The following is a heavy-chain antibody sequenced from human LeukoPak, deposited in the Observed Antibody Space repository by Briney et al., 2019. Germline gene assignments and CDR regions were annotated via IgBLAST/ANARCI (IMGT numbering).Heavy chain of an antibody. J-gene: IGHJ5*02. CDR2: IYSDNAT. V-gene: IGHV3-53*01. Sequence: GGSLRLSCAASGFTVGSGRRMSWGRQAPGEGLGWISTIYSDNATNYGDSVKGRFTISRDNYKHTLYLQMNSLRAEDTAVYYCAKVDYYDSSGNYPNWFDPWGQGTLVTISS. CDR3: AKVDYYDSSGNYPNWFDP. CDR1: GFTVGSGR. D-gene: IGHD3-22*01.